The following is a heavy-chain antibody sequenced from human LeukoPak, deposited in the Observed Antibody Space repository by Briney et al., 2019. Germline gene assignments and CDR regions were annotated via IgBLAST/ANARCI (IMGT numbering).Heavy chain of an antibody. J-gene: IGHJ4*02. Sequence: GESLNISCKSSGYSFTSYWISWVRQMPGKGLELMGRIDPSDSYTNYSPSFQGHVTISADKSISTAYLQWSSLKASDNAMYYCARSGPLGGSYPNYWGQGTLVTVSS. D-gene: IGHD1-26*01. CDR1: GYSFTSYW. CDR3: ARSGPLGGSYPNY. CDR2: IDPSDSYT. V-gene: IGHV5-10-1*01.